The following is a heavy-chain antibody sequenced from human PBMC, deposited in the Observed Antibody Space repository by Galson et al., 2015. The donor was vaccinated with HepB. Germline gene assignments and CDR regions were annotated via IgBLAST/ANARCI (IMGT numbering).Heavy chain of an antibody. J-gene: IGHJ6*02. CDR2: IYPGDSEI. V-gene: IGHV5-51*01. CDR3: ARLGHAQYNYYGMDV. D-gene: IGHD3-16*01. Sequence: QSGAEVKKPGESLKISCKGSGYSFTSYWIGWVRQKPGKGLECMGIIYPGDSEIRSSPSFQGQVTMSVDKSITTAYLQWSSLKAADTAMYYCARLGHAQYNYYGMDVWGQGTTVTVSS. CDR1: GYSFTSYW.